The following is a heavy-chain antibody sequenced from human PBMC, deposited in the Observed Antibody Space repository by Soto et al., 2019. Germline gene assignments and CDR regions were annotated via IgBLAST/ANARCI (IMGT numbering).Heavy chain of an antibody. CDR1: GGSFSGYY. CDR3: ARVGFVKYYYYYMDV. Sequence: PSETLSLTCAVYGGSFSGYYWTWIRQPPGKGLEWIGQINYSGSTNYNPSLKSRVTVSVDTSKNQFSLKLSSVTAADTAVYYCARVGFVKYYYYYMDVWGKGTTVTVSS. CDR2: INYSGST. V-gene: IGHV4-34*01. J-gene: IGHJ6*03. D-gene: IGHD2-21*01.